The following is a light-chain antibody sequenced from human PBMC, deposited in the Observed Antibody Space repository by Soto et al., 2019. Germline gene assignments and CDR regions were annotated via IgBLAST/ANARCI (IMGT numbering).Light chain of an antibody. V-gene: IGKV3-20*01. CDR1: QSISSRY. J-gene: IGKJ3*01. CDR3: QQSGSSPPFT. Sequence: EIVLTQSPGTLSLSPGERATLSCRASQSISSRYLAWYQQKPGQAPRLLIYGESNRATGIPDRFSGSGSGTDFTLTISRLEPEDFAVYYCQQSGSSPPFTFGRGTKVDIK. CDR2: GES.